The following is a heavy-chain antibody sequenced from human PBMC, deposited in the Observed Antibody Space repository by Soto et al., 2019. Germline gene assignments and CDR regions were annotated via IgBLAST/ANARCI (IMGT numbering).Heavy chain of an antibody. D-gene: IGHD1-26*01. CDR1: GLTFSDYP. CDR2: ISGTSLRT. Sequence: EVHLLQSGGGLVQPGGSLRLSCAVSGLTFSDYPMDWIRQAPGKGLEWISRISGTSLRTNYADSVKGRFTISRDNSNNTLYLEMSSLRGEDTAVYYCAKPQSGSYYAAFDVWGQGTRLTVSA. V-gene: IGHV3-23*01. J-gene: IGHJ3*01. CDR3: AKPQSGSYYAAFDV.